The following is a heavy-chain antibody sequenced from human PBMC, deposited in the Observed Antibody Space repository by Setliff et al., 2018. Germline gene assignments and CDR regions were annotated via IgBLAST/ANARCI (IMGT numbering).Heavy chain of an antibody. V-gene: IGHV3-23*01. D-gene: IGHD6-13*01. CDR1: GLTFNTYA. J-gene: IGHJ4*02. CDR2: ISETAIGI. CDR3: AKDFGGYSSTWPKRDYFDY. Sequence: PGGSLRLSCAASGLTFNTYAMSWVRQPPGKGLEWVSSISETAIGIYYAGSVRGRFTIYRDNSKKTLFLQMNSLRVEGTAIYYCAKDFGGYSSTWPKRDYFDYWGQGTLVTVSS.